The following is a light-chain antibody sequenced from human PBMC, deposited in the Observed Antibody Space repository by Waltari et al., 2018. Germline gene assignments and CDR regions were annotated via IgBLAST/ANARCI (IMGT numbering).Light chain of an antibody. CDR1: QNVLSSSNNKNY. Sequence: DIVMTQSPDSLAVSLGERATTKCKSSQNVLSSSNNKNYLAWFQQKPRQPPKLLIYWASSRESGVPDRFSGSGSGTDFTLTISSLQAEDVAVYYCHQYYNFPYTFGQGTKLEIK. CDR3: HQYYNFPYT. CDR2: WAS. V-gene: IGKV4-1*01. J-gene: IGKJ2*01.